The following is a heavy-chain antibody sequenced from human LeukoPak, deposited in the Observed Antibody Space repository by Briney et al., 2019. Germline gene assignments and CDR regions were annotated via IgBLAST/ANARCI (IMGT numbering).Heavy chain of an antibody. CDR3: ARAGGSYLNYFDY. D-gene: IGHD1-26*01. Sequence: GGSLRLSCAASGFTFSSYSMNWVRQAPGKGLEWVSYISSSSNTIYYADSVKGRFTISRDNAKSSLYLQMNSLRAEDTAVYYCARAGGSYLNYFDYWGQGTLVTVSS. CDR1: GFTFSSYS. CDR2: ISSSSNTI. J-gene: IGHJ4*02. V-gene: IGHV3-48*01.